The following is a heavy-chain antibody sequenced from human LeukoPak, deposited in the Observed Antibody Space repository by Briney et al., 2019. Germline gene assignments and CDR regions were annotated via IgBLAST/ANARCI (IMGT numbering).Heavy chain of an antibody. CDR1: GYTFTSYD. J-gene: IGHJ4*02. Sequence: ASVKVSCKASGYTFTSYDINWVRQATGQGLEWMGWMNPNSGNTGYAQKFQGRVTITRNTSISTAYMELSSLRSDDTAVYYCARASIFGVVTHHDYWGQGTLVTVSS. CDR3: ARASIFGVVTHHDY. V-gene: IGHV1-8*03. CDR2: MNPNSGNT. D-gene: IGHD3-3*01.